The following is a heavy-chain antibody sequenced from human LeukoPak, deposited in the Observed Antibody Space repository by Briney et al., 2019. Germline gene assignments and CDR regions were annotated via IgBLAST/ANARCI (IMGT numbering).Heavy chain of an antibody. Sequence: TLSLTCNVSGVSVSDGRYYWTWNRQHPGKGLEWIGYKYYSGSAKYNPSLKSRLTISIDTSKNQFSLQLSSVTAADTATYYCPTPYCSSISCLDVFIMWGEGTRVTVSS. D-gene: IGHD2-2*01. CDR3: PTPYCSSISCLDVFIM. V-gene: IGHV4-31*03. CDR2: KYYSGSA. CDR1: GVSVSDGRYY. J-gene: IGHJ3*02.